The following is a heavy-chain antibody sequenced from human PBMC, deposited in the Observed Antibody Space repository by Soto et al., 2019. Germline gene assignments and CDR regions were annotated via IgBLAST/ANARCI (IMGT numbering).Heavy chain of an antibody. J-gene: IGHJ5*02. Sequence: QLQLQESGPGLVKPSETLSLTCTVSGGSISSSSFHWGWIRQPPGKGLEWIGSIYYSGSTYYSPSPKSRVTISVDTSKNQFSLKLSSVTAADTAVYYCARRERAAGTDWWFDPWGQGTLVTVAS. D-gene: IGHD6-13*01. CDR1: GGSISSSSFH. V-gene: IGHV4-39*01. CDR3: ARRERAAGTDWWFDP. CDR2: IYYSGST.